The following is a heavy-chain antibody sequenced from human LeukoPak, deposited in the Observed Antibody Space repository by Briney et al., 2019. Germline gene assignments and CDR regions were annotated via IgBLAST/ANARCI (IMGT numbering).Heavy chain of an antibody. V-gene: IGHV3-53*01. CDR2: IYSGGST. Sequence: PGGSLRLSCAASGFTVSSNYMSWVRQAPGKGLEWVSVIYSGGSTYYADSAKGRFTISRDNSKNTLYLQMNSLRAEDTAVYYCARHLVRYYYMDVWGKGTTVTVSS. D-gene: IGHD6-6*01. CDR1: GFTVSSNY. CDR3: ARHLVRYYYMDV. J-gene: IGHJ6*03.